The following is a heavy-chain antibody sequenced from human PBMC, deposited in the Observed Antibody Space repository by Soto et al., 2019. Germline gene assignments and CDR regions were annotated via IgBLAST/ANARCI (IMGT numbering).Heavy chain of an antibody. D-gene: IGHD4-17*01. CDR2: IIPLFGKT. J-gene: IGHJ6*02. Sequence: QVQLMQSGAEVKKPGSSVNVSCKASGGTFRSFGISRVRQAPGQGLEWMGTIIPLFGKTNYAQKFQDRVTITADDSTNTAYMELSSLKSEDTALYYCARARLSNGDPNVYFYYGLDVWGQGTTVTVSS. CDR1: GGTFRSFG. V-gene: IGHV1-69*18. CDR3: ARARLSNGDPNVYFYYGLDV.